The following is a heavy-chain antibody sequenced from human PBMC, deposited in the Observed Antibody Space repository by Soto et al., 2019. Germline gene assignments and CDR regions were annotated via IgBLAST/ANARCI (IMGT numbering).Heavy chain of an antibody. J-gene: IGHJ6*02. CDR3: ARDDSTGTTGYYYGMDV. Sequence: QVQLVESGGGVVQPGRSLRLSCAASGFTFSSYGMHWVRQAPGKGLEWVAVIWYDGSNKYYADSVKGRFTISRGNSKNTLYLQMNSLRAEDTAVYYCARDDSTGTTGYYYGMDVWGQGTTVTVSS. V-gene: IGHV3-33*01. D-gene: IGHD1-1*01. CDR1: GFTFSSYG. CDR2: IWYDGSNK.